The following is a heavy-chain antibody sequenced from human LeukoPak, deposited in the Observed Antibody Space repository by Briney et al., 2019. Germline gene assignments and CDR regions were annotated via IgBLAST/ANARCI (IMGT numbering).Heavy chain of an antibody. V-gene: IGHV3-30-3*01. CDR2: ISYDGNKK. Sequence: GRSLRLSCAASGFTFSSYAMHWVRQAPGKGLEWVAIISYDGNKKYYADSVKGRFTISRDNSKNTLYLQMNSLRAEDTAVFYCARDRWYCRSTSCQSVYYYYGMDVWGQGTTVTVSS. CDR3: ARDRWYCRSTSCQSVYYYYGMDV. CDR1: GFTFSSYA. D-gene: IGHD2-2*01. J-gene: IGHJ6*02.